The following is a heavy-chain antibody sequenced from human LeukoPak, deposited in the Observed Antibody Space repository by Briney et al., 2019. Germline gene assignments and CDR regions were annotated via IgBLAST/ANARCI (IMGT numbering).Heavy chain of an antibody. CDR1: GFTFSSYG. J-gene: IGHJ4*02. Sequence: GGSLRLSCAASGFTFSSYGMHWVRQAPGKGLEWVAFIRYDGSNKYYADSVKGRFTISRDNSKNTLYLQMNSLRAEDTAVYYCAKDPFPSRYCSSTSCRTFDYWGQGTLVTVSS. V-gene: IGHV3-30*02. CDR2: IRYDGSNK. D-gene: IGHD2-2*01. CDR3: AKDPFPSRYCSSTSCRTFDY.